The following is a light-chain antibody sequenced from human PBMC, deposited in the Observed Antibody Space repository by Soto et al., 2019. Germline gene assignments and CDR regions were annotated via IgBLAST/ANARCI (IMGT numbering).Light chain of an antibody. V-gene: IGKV2-28*01. Sequence: DIVMTQSPLSLPVTPGEPASISCRSSQSLLHSNGYTFLDWYLQKPGQSPQLLIYMGSNRASGVPDRFSGSGSGTDFTLKISRVEAEDVGVYYCMQALQTPRTFGQETKVEIK. CDR1: QSLLHSNGYTF. J-gene: IGKJ1*01. CDR2: MGS. CDR3: MQALQTPRT.